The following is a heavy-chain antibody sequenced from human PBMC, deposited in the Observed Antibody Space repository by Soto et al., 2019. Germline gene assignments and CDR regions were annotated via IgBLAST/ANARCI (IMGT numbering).Heavy chain of an antibody. D-gene: IGHD3-3*01. CDR2: INIGNGNT. CDR3: ARGGGDFWSGSFPNYYYGMDV. J-gene: IGHJ6*02. CDR1: AYTFTTYA. V-gene: IGHV1-3*04. Sequence: ASVKVSCKASAYTFTTYAMHWVRQAPGQRLEWMGWINIGNGNTKYSQKFQGRVAITRDTSASTAYMELSSLRSDDTAVYYCARGGGDFWSGSFPNYYYGMDVWGQGTTVTVSS.